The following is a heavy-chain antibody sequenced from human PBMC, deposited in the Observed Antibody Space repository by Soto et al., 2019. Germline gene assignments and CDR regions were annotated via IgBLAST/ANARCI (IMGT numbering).Heavy chain of an antibody. V-gene: IGHV3-7*01. J-gene: IGHJ4*02. Sequence: GGSLRLSCAASGFTFSSYWMTWVRQAPGKGLEWVANIKQDGSEKYYVDSVRGRFTMSRDNAKNSLYLQMNSLRAEDTAVHYCARVVGATQMDFDYWGQGTLVTVSS. CDR3: ARVVGATQMDFDY. CDR1: GFTFSSYW. CDR2: IKQDGSEK. D-gene: IGHD1-26*01.